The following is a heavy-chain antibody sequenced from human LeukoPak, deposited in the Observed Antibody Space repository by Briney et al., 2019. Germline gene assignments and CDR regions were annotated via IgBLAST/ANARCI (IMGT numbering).Heavy chain of an antibody. CDR3: AREVTPYY. J-gene: IGHJ4*02. V-gene: IGHV3-7*01. CDR2: IKQDGSEK. D-gene: IGHD4-23*01. CDR1: GFTFSDYY. Sequence: PGGSLRLSCVASGFTFSDYYMSWVRQPPGKGLEWVANIKQDGSEKYYVDSVKGRFTISRGNAKNSLFLQMNSLRAEDTAVYYCAREVTPYYWGQGTLVTVSS.